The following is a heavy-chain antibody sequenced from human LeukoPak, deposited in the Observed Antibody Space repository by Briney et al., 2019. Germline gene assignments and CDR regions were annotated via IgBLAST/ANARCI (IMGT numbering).Heavy chain of an antibody. D-gene: IGHD4-11*01. V-gene: IGHV4-4*09. J-gene: IGHJ6*03. CDR2: IHTSGGT. CDR3: ARNRDYPYYYYMDV. Sequence: SETLSLTCTVSGGSISSYYWSWIRQPPGKGLEWIGYIHTSGGTNYNPSLKSRVTISIDTSKKQLSLKLTSVTAADTAVYYCARNRDYPYYYYMDVWGKGTTVTVSS. CDR1: GGSISSYY.